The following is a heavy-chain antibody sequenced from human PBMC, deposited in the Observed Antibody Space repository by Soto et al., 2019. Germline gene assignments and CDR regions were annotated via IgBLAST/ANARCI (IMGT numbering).Heavy chain of an antibody. CDR3: ARDLWGYCGTDCYPLDV. V-gene: IGHV4-59*11. CDR1: GASIFSHH. CDR2: IYYNGDT. J-gene: IGHJ6*02. Sequence: SETLSLTCNVSGASIFSHHWSWIRQIPGKGLEWIGHIYYNGDTNYNPSLKSRITILVDMSRNQLSLKLTSVTAADTAVYYCARDLWGYCGTDCYPLDVWGQGTTVT. D-gene: IGHD2-21*02.